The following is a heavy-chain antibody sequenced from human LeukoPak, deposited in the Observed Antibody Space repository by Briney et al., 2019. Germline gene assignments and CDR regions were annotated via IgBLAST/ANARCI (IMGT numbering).Heavy chain of an antibody. CDR3: ARHAEESFDAFDI. CDR1: GGSISSSYYY. V-gene: IGHV4-30-4*08. Sequence: SETLSLTCTVSGGSISSSYYYWGWIRQPPGKGLEWIGYIYYSGRTYYKPSLRSRVTISVDRSRNQFSLKLTSVTAADTAGYYCARHAEESFDAFDIWGQGTMVTVSS. D-gene: IGHD1-26*01. CDR2: IYYSGRT. J-gene: IGHJ3*02.